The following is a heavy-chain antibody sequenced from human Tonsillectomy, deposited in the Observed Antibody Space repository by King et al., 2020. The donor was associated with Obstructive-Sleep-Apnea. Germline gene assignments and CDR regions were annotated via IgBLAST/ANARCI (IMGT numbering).Heavy chain of an antibody. D-gene: IGHD4-17*01. CDR2: IYYSGST. CDR1: GGSVSSGRYF. V-gene: IGHV4-31*03. Sequence: QLQESGPGLVKPSQTLSLTCTVSGGSVSSGRYFWSWIRQHPGEGLEWIGYIYYSGSTYYNPSLKSRVTISVDTSKNQFSLKVNSVTAADTAVYYCARGEEINDYGDNWYFDLWGRGTLVTVSS. J-gene: IGHJ2*01. CDR3: ARGEEINDYGDNWYFDL.